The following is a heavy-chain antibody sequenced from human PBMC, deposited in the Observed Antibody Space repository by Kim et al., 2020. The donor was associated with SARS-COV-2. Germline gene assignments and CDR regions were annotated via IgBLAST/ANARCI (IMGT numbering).Heavy chain of an antibody. CDR3: AREGVESSGYYYPDYFDY. CDR2: INPSCGST. CDR1: GYTFTSYY. Sequence: ASVKVSCKASGYTFTSYYMHWVRQAPGQGLEWMGIINPSCGSTSYAQKFQGRVTMTRDTSTSTVYMELSSLRSEDTAVYYCAREGVESSGYYYPDYFDYWGQGTLVTVSS. D-gene: IGHD3-22*01. J-gene: IGHJ4*02. V-gene: IGHV1-46*01.